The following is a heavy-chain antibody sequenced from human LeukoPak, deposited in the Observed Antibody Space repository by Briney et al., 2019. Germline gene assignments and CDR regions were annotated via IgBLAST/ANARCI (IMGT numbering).Heavy chain of an antibody. CDR2: ISSSSSNI. Sequence: GGPLRLSCAASGFTFSRYSMSWVRQAPGKGLERVSYISSSSSNIYHADSVKGRFTISRDNAKNSLYLQMNSLRAEDTAVYYCARDPDYYGSGNYYDGSGCWGQGTLVTVSS. D-gene: IGHD3-10*01. J-gene: IGHJ4*02. CDR1: GFTFSRYS. CDR3: ARDPDYYGSGNYYDGSGC. V-gene: IGHV3-48*01.